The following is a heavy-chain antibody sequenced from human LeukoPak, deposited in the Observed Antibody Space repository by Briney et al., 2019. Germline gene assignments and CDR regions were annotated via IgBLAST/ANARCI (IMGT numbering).Heavy chain of an antibody. Sequence: SETLSLTCTVSGGSISSYYWSWIRQPPGKGLEWIGYIYYSGSTNYNPSLKSRVTISVDTSKNQFSLKLSSVTAADTAVYYCARGDYGDYLSVGFDYWGQGTLVTVSS. J-gene: IGHJ4*02. CDR3: ARGDYGDYLSVGFDY. D-gene: IGHD4-17*01. CDR2: IYYSGST. V-gene: IGHV4-59*01. CDR1: GGSISSYY.